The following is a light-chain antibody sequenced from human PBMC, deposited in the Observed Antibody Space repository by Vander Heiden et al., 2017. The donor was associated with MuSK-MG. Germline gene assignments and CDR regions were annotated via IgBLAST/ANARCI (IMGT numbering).Light chain of an antibody. CDR1: QSFSTY. Sequence: DIQVTQSPSSLSASVGDTVTITCRSSQSFSTYLNWYQQKPGKAPKLLIYAASSLQSGVPSRFSGSGSGTDFTLTISRLQPEDFTTYYCQRCDTSPLTFGQGTRVXIK. V-gene: IGKV1-39*01. CDR3: QRCDTSPLT. CDR2: AAS. J-gene: IGKJ5*01.